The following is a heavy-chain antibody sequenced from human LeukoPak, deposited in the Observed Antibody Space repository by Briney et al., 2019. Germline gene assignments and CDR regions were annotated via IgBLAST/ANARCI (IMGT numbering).Heavy chain of an antibody. J-gene: IGHJ4*02. CDR2: IIPILGIA. Sequence: VASVKVSCKASGGTFSSYAISWVRQAPGQGLEWMGRIIPILGIANYAQKFQGRVTITADKSTSTAYMELSSLRAEDTAVYYCAKGLKQWLIYFDYWGQGTLVTVSS. D-gene: IGHD6-19*01. V-gene: IGHV1-69*04. CDR3: AKGLKQWLIYFDY. CDR1: GGTFSSYA.